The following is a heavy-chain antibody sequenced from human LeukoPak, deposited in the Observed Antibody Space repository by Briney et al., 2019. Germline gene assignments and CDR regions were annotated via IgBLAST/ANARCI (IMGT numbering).Heavy chain of an antibody. Sequence: SETLSLTCAVYGGSFSGDYWSWVRQPPGKGLEWMGEINHSGRTNYNPSLKSRVTISVDTSKNQSSRKRSSVTAADTAVYYCARAYGGNSTFYFAYWGQGTLVTVSS. CDR2: INHSGRT. CDR3: ARAYGGNSTFYFAY. D-gene: IGHD4-23*01. CDR1: GGSFSGDY. V-gene: IGHV4-34*01. J-gene: IGHJ4*02.